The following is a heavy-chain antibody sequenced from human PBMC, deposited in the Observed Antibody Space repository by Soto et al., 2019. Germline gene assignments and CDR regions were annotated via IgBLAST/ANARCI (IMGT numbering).Heavy chain of an antibody. CDR1: GGTFSSYT. D-gene: IGHD6-13*01. Sequence: QVQLVQSGAEVKKPGSSVKGSCKASGGTFSSYTISWVRQAPGQGLEWMGRIIPILGIANYAQKFQGRVTITADKSTSTAYMVLSSLRSEDTAVYYCARDSRYSSSWSWFDPWGQGTLVTVSS. CDR2: IIPILGIA. V-gene: IGHV1-69*08. J-gene: IGHJ5*02. CDR3: ARDSRYSSSWSWFDP.